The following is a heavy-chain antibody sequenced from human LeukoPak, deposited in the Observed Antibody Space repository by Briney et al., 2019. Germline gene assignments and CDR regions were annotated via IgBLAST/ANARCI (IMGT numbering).Heavy chain of an antibody. CDR3: ASTSGRGTRCLEWPGWFDP. J-gene: IGHJ5*02. Sequence: SETLSLTCTVSGGSISSYYWNWIRQPPGKGLEWIRYIYYSGSTNYNPSLKSRVTMSVDTSMNQFSLKLSSVTAADTAVYYCASTSGRGTRCLEWPGWFDPWGQGTLVTVSS. V-gene: IGHV4-59*12. CDR2: IYYSGST. D-gene: IGHD3-3*01. CDR1: GGSISSYY.